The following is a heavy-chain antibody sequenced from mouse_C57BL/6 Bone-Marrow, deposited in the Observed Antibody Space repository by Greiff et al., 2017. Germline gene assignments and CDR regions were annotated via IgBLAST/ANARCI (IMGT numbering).Heavy chain of an antibody. CDR3: ASCDGYPYAMDY. J-gene: IGHJ4*01. CDR1: GYTFTSYW. CDR2: IDPSDSYT. D-gene: IGHD2-3*01. Sequence: QVQLKQPGAELVRPGTSVKLSCKASGYTFTSYWMHWVKQRPGQGLEWIGVIDPSDSYTNYNQKFKGKATLTVDTSSSTAYMQLSSLTSEDSAVYYCASCDGYPYAMDYWGQGTSVTVSS. V-gene: IGHV1-59*01.